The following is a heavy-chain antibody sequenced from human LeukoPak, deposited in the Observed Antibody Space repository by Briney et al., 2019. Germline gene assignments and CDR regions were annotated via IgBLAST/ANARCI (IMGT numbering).Heavy chain of an antibody. CDR1: GGSISSYY. CDR3: ARGDYSNPDPYYFDY. J-gene: IGHJ4*02. D-gene: IGHD4-11*01. CDR2: IYTSGST. V-gene: IGHV4-4*07. Sequence: SETLSLTCTVSGGSISSYYWSWIRQPAGEGLEWIGRIYTSGSTNYNPSLKSRVTMSVDTSKNQFSLKLSSVTAADTAVYYCARGDYSNPDPYYFDYWGQGTLVTVSS.